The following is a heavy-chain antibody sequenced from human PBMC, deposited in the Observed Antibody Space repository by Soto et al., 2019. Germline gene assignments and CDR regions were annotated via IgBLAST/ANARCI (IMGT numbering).Heavy chain of an antibody. CDR1: GFSLSTSGVG. Sequence: QITLKESGPTLVKPTQTLTLTCTFSGFSLSTSGVGVASIRQPPGKALEWLALIYWDDDKRYRPSLESRLTITKDTSKIQVVFTMTNMDSVDTATYYCAYLPCSGGSCYWFVFSGMDVWGQGTTVTVSS. V-gene: IGHV2-5*02. CDR2: IYWDDDK. CDR3: AYLPCSGGSCYWFVFSGMDV. D-gene: IGHD2-15*01. J-gene: IGHJ6*02.